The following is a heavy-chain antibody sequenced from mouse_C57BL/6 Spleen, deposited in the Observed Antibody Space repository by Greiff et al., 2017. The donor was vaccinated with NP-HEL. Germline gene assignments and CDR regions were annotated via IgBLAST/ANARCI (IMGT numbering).Heavy chain of an antibody. J-gene: IGHJ4*01. CDR2: IHPNSGST. CDR3: ARSHDGYSYYAMDY. CDR1: GYTFTSYW. Sequence: QVQLQQPGAELVKPGASVKLSCKASGYTFTSYWMHWVKQRPGQGLEWIGMIHPNSGSTNYNEKFKSKATLTVDKSSSTAYMQLSSLTSEDSAVYYCARSHDGYSYYAMDYWGQGTSVTVSS. D-gene: IGHD2-3*01. V-gene: IGHV1-64*01.